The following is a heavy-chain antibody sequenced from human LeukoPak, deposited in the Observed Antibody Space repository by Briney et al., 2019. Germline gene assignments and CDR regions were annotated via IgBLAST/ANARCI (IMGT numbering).Heavy chain of an antibody. J-gene: IGHJ4*02. CDR3: ARHSAIPRNWLPDY. CDR1: GGSINSGDYY. V-gene: IGHV4-39*01. Sequence: SETLSLTCTVSGGSINSGDYYWGWIRQPPGQGLEWIGSIYYSGSTYYNPSLKSRVTISVDTSKNQFSLKLSSVTAADTAVYYCARHSAIPRNWLPDYWGQGTLVTVSS. CDR2: IYYSGST. D-gene: IGHD2-21*01.